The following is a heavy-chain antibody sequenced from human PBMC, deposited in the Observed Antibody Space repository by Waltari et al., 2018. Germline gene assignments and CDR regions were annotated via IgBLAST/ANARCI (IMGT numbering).Heavy chain of an antibody. CDR3: ARVRVSTDRYYYYYYMDV. Sequence: QVQLQESGPGLVKPSETLSLTCTVSGGSISSYYWSWIRQPPGKGLEWIGYIYTSGSTNYNPSLKRRVTISVDTSKNQFALKLSSVTAADTAVYYCARVRVSTDRYYYYYYMDVWGKGTTVTVSS. CDR2: IYTSGST. CDR1: GGSISSYY. D-gene: IGHD3-10*01. J-gene: IGHJ6*03. V-gene: IGHV4-4*09.